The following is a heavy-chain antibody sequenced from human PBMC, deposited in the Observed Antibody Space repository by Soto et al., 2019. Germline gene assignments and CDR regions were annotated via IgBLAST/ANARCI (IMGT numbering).Heavy chain of an antibody. V-gene: IGHV3-33*01. CDR1: GVRYGSRG. CDR3: ARDVYGSGSYQSNYYYYGMDV. CDR2: IWYDGSNK. J-gene: IGHJ6*02. D-gene: IGHD3-10*01. Sequence: GRGVGPCWEECGVRYGSRGVQWVHQEPDKGLEGVAVIWYDGSNKYYADSVKGRFTISRDNSKNTLYLQMNSLRAEDTAVYYCARDVYGSGSYQSNYYYYGMDVWGQGTTVTVSS.